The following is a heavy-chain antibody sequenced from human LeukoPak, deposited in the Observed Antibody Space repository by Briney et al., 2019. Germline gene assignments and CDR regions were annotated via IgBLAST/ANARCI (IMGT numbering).Heavy chain of an antibody. D-gene: IGHD6-13*01. CDR2: IWYDGSNK. Sequence: PGGSLRLSCAASGFTFSSYGMHWVRQAPGKGLEWVAVIWYDGSNKYYADSVKGRFTISRDNSKNTLCLQMNSLRAEDTAVYYCAGDRSSSGSVFDYWGQGTLVTVSS. J-gene: IGHJ4*02. CDR3: AGDRSSSGSVFDY. V-gene: IGHV3-33*01. CDR1: GFTFSSYG.